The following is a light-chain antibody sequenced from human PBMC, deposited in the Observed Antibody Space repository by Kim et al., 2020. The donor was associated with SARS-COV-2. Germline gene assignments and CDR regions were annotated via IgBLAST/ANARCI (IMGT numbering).Light chain of an antibody. CDR3: HMYNNAPWT. V-gene: IGKV1-27*01. CDR1: QGISNY. Sequence: ASVGDRVTITCQASQGISNYLTWYQHKPGKVPKLLIFAASTLQSGVPSRFSGSGSGTDFTLTISSLQPEDIATYYCHMYNNAPWTFGQGTKVDIK. CDR2: AAS. J-gene: IGKJ1*01.